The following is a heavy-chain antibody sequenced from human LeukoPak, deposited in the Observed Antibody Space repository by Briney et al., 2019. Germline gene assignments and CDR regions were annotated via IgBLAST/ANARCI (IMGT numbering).Heavy chain of an antibody. CDR1: GSSFTSYW. CDR2: IYPGDSDT. V-gene: IGHV5-51*01. CDR3: ARRAVGFDY. J-gene: IGHJ4*02. D-gene: IGHD2-15*01. Sequence: GASLKISYEGSGSSFTSYWIGWVRQMPGKGLEWIGIIYPGDSDTRYSPSFQGQVTISADKSISTAYLQWSSLKASDTAMYYCARRAVGFDYWGQGTLVTVSS.